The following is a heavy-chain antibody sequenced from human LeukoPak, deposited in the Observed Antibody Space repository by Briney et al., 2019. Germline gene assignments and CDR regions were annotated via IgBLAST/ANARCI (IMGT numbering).Heavy chain of an antibody. Sequence: SETLSLTCTVSGGSISSYYWSWIRQPPGKGLEWIGYIYYSGSTNYNPSPKSRVTISVDTSKNQFSLKLSSVTAADTAVYYCARHSSGYYYYFDYWGQGTLVTVSS. CDR1: GGSISSYY. CDR2: IYYSGST. J-gene: IGHJ4*02. D-gene: IGHD3-22*01. CDR3: ARHSSGYYYYFDY. V-gene: IGHV4-59*01.